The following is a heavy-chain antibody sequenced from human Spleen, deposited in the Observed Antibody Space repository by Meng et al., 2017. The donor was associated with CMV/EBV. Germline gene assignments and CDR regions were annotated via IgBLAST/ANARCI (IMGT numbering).Heavy chain of an antibody. CDR1: GYSFTSYG. D-gene: IGHD5-18*01. CDR2: SYPGDSDT. V-gene: IGHV5-51*01. Sequence: KVSGYSFTSYGIGWVRQMPGKGLEWMGSSYPGDSDTRYSPSFQGQVTVSADKSISTAYLQWSSLKASDTAMYYCARHSGLATANLDYWGQGTLVTVSS. J-gene: IGHJ4*02. CDR3: ARHSGLATANLDY.